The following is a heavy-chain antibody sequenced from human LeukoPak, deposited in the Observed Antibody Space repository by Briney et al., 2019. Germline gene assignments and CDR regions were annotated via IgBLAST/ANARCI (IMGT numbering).Heavy chain of an antibody. J-gene: IGHJ4*02. CDR3: ATRMNSYDNSGYYPHY. CDR1: GFTFSSYA. D-gene: IGHD3-22*01. V-gene: IGHV3-7*03. Sequence: GGSLRLSCAASGFTFSSYAMSWVRQAPGKGLEWVANIKQDGSEKYYVDSVKGRFTISRDNAKNSLYLQMNSLRAEDTAVYYCATRMNSYDNSGYYPHYWGQGTLVTVSS. CDR2: IKQDGSEK.